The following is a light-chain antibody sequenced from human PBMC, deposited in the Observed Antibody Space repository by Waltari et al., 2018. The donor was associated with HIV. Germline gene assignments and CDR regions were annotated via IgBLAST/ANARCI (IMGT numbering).Light chain of an antibody. V-gene: IGKV3-20*01. CDR3: QQYGSSPLT. CDR1: QSVTSSF. Sequence: IVLTQSPGPLSLSPGERAPLPCRASQSVTSSFLSWYQQKPGQAPRLLIYGASSRATGIPDRFSGGGSGTDFTLTISRLEPEDFAVYYCQQYGSSPLTFGGGTKVDIK. CDR2: GAS. J-gene: IGKJ4*01.